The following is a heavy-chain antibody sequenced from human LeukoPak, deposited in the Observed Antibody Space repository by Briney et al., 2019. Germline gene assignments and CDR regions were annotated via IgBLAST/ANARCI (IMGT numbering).Heavy chain of an antibody. Sequence: PSETLSLTCTVFGGSISGHYWSWLRQPAGKGLEWIGHIYSDGSINYSPSLKSRVTMSVDTSKNQFSLKLYSVTAADTAVFYCARGPAASGYFDYWDQGTLVTVSS. V-gene: IGHV4-4*07. CDR1: GGSISGHY. D-gene: IGHD6-13*01. CDR2: IYSDGSI. CDR3: ARGPAASGYFDY. J-gene: IGHJ4*02.